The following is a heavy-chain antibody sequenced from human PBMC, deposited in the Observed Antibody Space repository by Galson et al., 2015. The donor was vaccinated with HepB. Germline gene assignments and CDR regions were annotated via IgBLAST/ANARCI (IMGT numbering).Heavy chain of an antibody. Sequence: SLRLSCAASGFIFSDSYMTWIRQAPGKGPEWVSYISSDGIGKYYADSVKGRFTISRDNAKNSLYLQMNSLRAEDTAVYYCARSAGWIDPWGQGTLVTVSP. D-gene: IGHD3-10*01. CDR1: GFIFSDSY. V-gene: IGHV3-11*01. CDR2: ISSDGIGK. J-gene: IGHJ5*02. CDR3: ARSAGWIDP.